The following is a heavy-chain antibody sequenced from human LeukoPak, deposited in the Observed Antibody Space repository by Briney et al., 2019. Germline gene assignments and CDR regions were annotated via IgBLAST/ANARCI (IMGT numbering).Heavy chain of an antibody. CDR2: INTYTGNT. CDR3: ARDINQAVRDPSWFDY. D-gene: IGHD2-2*01. Sequence: GASVKVSCKASGYTFTSYHIIWVRQAPGQGLEWMGWINTYTGNTNYAQNLLGRVTLTTDTSTSTAYMELSSLRSEDTAVYYCARDINQAVRDPSWFDYWGQGTLVTVSS. J-gene: IGHJ4*02. V-gene: IGHV1-18*04. CDR1: GYTFTSYH.